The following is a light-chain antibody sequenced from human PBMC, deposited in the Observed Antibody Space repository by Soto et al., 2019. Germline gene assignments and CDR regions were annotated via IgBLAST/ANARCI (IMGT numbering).Light chain of an antibody. V-gene: IGKV3-20*01. Sequence: EIVLTHSPGTLFLSPGERPTLSCRASQVFSSSYLAWYQQKPGQAPRLLIYGASSRATGIPDRFSGSGSGTDFTLTISRLEPEDFAVYYCQQYGTSLLTFGGGTKVEIK. CDR1: QVFSSSY. CDR2: GAS. CDR3: QQYGTSLLT. J-gene: IGKJ4*01.